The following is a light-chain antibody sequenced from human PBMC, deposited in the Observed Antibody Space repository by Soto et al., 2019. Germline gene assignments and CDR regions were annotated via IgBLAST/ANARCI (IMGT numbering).Light chain of an antibody. Sequence: QSVLTQPPSVSAAPGQRVTISCSGTSSNIASNYVSWYQQFPGTAPRLLIYDDNKRPSGIPDRFSASKSGTSATLGITGLQSGDEADYYCGTWDSSLRGGVFGTGTKVTVL. CDR1: SSNIASNY. V-gene: IGLV1-51*01. CDR3: GTWDSSLRGGV. J-gene: IGLJ1*01. CDR2: DDN.